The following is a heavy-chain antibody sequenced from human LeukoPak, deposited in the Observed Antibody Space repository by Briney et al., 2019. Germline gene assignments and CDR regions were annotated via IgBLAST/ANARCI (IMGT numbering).Heavy chain of an antibody. CDR3: VRDRGDIYGDNANFDY. J-gene: IGHJ4*02. V-gene: IGHV1-18*01. CDR1: GYTFTSYG. CDR2: ISGYRGDT. Sequence: ASVKVSCKASGYTFTSYGISWVRQARGQGLEWMGWISGYRGDTNYAQSLQDRVTMTTDTSTSTAYMELRSLRSDDTAVYYCVRDRGDIYGDNANFDYWGQGTLVTVST. D-gene: IGHD4-23*01.